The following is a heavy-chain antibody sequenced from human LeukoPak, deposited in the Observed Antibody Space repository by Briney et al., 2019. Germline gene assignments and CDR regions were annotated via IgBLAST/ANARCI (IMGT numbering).Heavy chain of an antibody. D-gene: IGHD5-18*01. CDR2: ISSSSSYI. CDR3: ARDRPNGVDTAMVSYDY. Sequence: GGSLRLSCAASGFTFSSYSMNWVRQAPEKGLEWVSSISSSSSYIYYADSVKGRFTISRDNAKKSLYLRMNSLRAEDTAVYYCARDRPNGVDTAMVSYDYWGQGTLVTVSS. CDR1: GFTFSSYS. V-gene: IGHV3-21*01. J-gene: IGHJ4*02.